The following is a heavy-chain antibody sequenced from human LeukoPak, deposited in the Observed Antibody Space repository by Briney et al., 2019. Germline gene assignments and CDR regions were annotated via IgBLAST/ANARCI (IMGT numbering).Heavy chain of an antibody. CDR2: ISGSGGST. CDR3: AKDPYSSSSRYYYYYMDV. V-gene: IGHV3-23*01. D-gene: IGHD6-6*01. J-gene: IGHJ6*03. CDR1: GFTFSSYA. Sequence: GGSLRLSCAASGFTFSSYAMSWVRQAPGKGLEWVSAISGSGGSTYYADSVKGRFTISRDNSKNPLYLQMNSLRAEDTAVYYCAKDPYSSSSRYYYYYMDVWGKGTTVTVSS.